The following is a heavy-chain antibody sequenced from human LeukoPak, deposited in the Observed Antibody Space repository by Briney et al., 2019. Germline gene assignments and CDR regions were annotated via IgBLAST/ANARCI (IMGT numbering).Heavy chain of an antibody. Sequence: PGGSLRLSCAASGFTFSNYAMTWVRQAPGKGLEWVSAISSSGGGTYYADSVKGRFTISRDNSKNTLYLRMNSLRAEDTAVYYCAKVLPAANTANWGQGTLVTVSS. CDR2: ISSSGGGT. CDR1: GFTFSNYA. J-gene: IGHJ4*02. D-gene: IGHD2-2*01. V-gene: IGHV3-23*01. CDR3: AKVLPAANTAN.